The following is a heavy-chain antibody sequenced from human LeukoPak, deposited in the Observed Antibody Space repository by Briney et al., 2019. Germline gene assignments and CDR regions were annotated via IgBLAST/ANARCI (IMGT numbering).Heavy chain of an antibody. CDR3: ATSQGSWPDYFDY. J-gene: IGHJ4*01. D-gene: IGHD6-13*01. Sequence: PGGSLRLSCAASGFTFSAYEMNWVRQAPGKGLEWVSYIGSSGSTVYYADSVKGRFTISRDNAKNSLFLQMNSLRAEDTAVYYCATSQGSWPDYFDYWGQGTLVTVSS. V-gene: IGHV3-48*03. CDR1: GFTFSAYE. CDR2: IGSSGSTV.